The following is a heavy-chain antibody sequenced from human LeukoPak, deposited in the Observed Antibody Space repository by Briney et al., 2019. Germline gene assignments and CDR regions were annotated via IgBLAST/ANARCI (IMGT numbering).Heavy chain of an antibody. CDR2: ISAYNGNT. J-gene: IGHJ4*02. D-gene: IGHD2-2*03. CDR1: GYTFTSYG. V-gene: IGHV1-18*01. CDR3: ARDLVGYCSSTSCYDVRGGY. Sequence: ASVKVSCKASGYTFTSYGISWVRQAPGQGLEWMGWISAYNGNTNYAQKLQGRVTITTDTSTSTAYMELRSLRSDDTAVYYCARDLVGYCSSTSCYDVRGGYWGQGTLVTVSS.